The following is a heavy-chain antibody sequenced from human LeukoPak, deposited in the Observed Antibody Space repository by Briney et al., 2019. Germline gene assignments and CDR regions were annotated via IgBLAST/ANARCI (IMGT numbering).Heavy chain of an antibody. V-gene: IGHV3-15*01. CDR1: GFTFSDYY. Sequence: PGGSLRLSCAASGFTFSDYYMSWIRQAPGKGLEWVGRIKSKTDGGTTDYAAPVKGRFTISRDDSKNTLYLQMNSLKTEDTAVYYCTTDRVGSSSWYFPREIDYWGQGTLVTVSS. CDR3: TTDRVGSSSWYFPREIDY. J-gene: IGHJ4*02. D-gene: IGHD6-13*01. CDR2: IKSKTDGGTT.